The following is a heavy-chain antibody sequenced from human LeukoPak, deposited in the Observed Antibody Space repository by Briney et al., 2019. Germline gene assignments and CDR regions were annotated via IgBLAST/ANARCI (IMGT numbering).Heavy chain of an antibody. D-gene: IGHD3-3*01. J-gene: IGHJ6*02. CDR1: GFTFSSDE. V-gene: IGHV3-48*03. CDR3: ARGSGTIFGVVIIRGMDV. CDR2: SSRSGSTI. Sequence: GGSLRLSCAASGFTFSSDEMNWVRQAPGKGLGWVSYSSRSGSTIYYADSVKGRFTISRDNAKNSLYLQMNSLRAEDTAVYYCARGSGTIFGVVIIRGMDVWGQGTTVTVSS.